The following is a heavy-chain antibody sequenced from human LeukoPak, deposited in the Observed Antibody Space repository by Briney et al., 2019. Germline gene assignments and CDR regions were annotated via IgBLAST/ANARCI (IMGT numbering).Heavy chain of an antibody. J-gene: IGHJ4*02. CDR3: ARDRSGYDQNDY. CDR1: GGTFSSYA. Sequence: ASVKVSCKASGGTFSSYAISWVRQAPGQGLEWMGRIIPILGIANYAQKFQGRVTITADKSTSTAYMELSSLRSEDTAVYYCARDRSGYDQNDYWGQGTLVTVSS. CDR2: IIPILGIA. V-gene: IGHV1-69*04. D-gene: IGHD5-12*01.